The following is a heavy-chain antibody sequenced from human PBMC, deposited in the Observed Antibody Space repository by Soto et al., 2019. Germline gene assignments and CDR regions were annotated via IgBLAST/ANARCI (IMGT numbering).Heavy chain of an antibody. D-gene: IGHD6-19*01. Sequence: GGSLRLSCAASGFIVSSNYMNWVRQAPGKGLEWVSVIYSGGRTFYADSVKGRFTISRGNAKNTLNLQMNSLRGEDTAVYYCAGGNEMMADFALDFWGHGTMVTVSS. J-gene: IGHJ3*01. CDR1: GFIVSSNY. V-gene: IGHV3-53*01. CDR3: AGGNEMMADFALDF. CDR2: IYSGGRT.